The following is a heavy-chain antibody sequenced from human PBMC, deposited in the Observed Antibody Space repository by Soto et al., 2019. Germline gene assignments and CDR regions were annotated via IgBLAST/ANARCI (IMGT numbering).Heavy chain of an antibody. D-gene: IGHD2-15*01. CDR1: GFTVSSHV. Sequence: ELQLWESGGGLVQRGGSLRLSCAVSGFTVSSHVMSWVRQAPGKGLEWVSAISGTGGTYYADSVKGRFTISRDNSKNALYLQMNNLRDEDTAVYYCAKDRRGAYCSGGICYSPDYWGQGTLVIVSS. CDR3: AKDRRGAYCSGGICYSPDY. J-gene: IGHJ4*02. CDR2: ISGTGGT. V-gene: IGHV3-23*01.